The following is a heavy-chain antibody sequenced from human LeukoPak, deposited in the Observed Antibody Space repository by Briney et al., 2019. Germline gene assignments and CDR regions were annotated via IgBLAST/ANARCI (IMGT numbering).Heavy chain of an antibody. CDR2: IIPIFGTA. Sequence: GASVKVSCKASGYTFTSYGISWVRQAPGQGLEWMGGIIPIFGTANYAQKFQGRVTITADESTSTAYLELSSLRSEDTAVYYCARDRPGRYCSNTSCYTASPFDPWGQGTLVIVSS. D-gene: IGHD2-2*02. CDR1: GYTFTSYG. J-gene: IGHJ5*02. CDR3: ARDRPGRYCSNTSCYTASPFDP. V-gene: IGHV1-69*13.